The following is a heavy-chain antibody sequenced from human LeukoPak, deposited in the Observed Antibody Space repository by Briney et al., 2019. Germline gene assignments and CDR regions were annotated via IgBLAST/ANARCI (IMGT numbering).Heavy chain of an antibody. CDR3: AKVGGSRWYYYGMDV. CDR2: ISWNSGSI. J-gene: IGHJ6*02. V-gene: IGHV3-9*01. D-gene: IGHD2-15*01. CDR1: GFTVSNNY. Sequence: GGSLRLSCEASGFTVSNNYLSWVRQAPGKGLEWVSGISWNSGSIGYADSVKGRFTISRDNAKNSLYLQMNSLRAEDTALYYCAKVGGSRWYYYGMDVWGQGTTVTVSS.